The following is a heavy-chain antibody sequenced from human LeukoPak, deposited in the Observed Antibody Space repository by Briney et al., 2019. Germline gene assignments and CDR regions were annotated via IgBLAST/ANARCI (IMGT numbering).Heavy chain of an antibody. Sequence: GGSLRLSCTASGISFSSYGMHWVRQAPGKGLEWVSIIWNDGNTKYYAASVRGRFTISSDIPNTTLYLQMNSLRAEDTAIYYCARGFYGTGNYYAVHGMAVGGRETALTVSS. V-gene: IGHV3-33*01. J-gene: IGHJ6*02. D-gene: IGHD3-10*01. CDR1: GISFSSYG. CDR2: IWNDGNTK. CDR3: ARGFYGTGNYYAVHGMAV.